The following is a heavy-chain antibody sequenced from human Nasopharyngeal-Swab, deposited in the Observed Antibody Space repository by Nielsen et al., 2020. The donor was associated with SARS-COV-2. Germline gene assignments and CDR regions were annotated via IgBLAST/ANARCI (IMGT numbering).Heavy chain of an antibody. Sequence: SGPTLVKPTQTLTLTCTFSGFSLSTSGMCVSWIRQPPGKALEWLARIDWDDVKYYSTSLKTRLTISKDTSKNQVVLTMTNMDPVDTATYYCARSYSSGWYGGYFDYWGQGTLVTVSS. J-gene: IGHJ4*02. D-gene: IGHD6-19*01. CDR3: ARSYSSGWYGGYFDY. V-gene: IGHV2-70*11. CDR2: IDWDDVK. CDR1: GFSLSTSGMC.